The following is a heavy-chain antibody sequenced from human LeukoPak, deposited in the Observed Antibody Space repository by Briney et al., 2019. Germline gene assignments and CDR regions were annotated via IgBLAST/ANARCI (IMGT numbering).Heavy chain of an antibody. CDR3: ARHTYNSGWYYFDY. D-gene: IGHD6-19*01. Sequence: SETLSLTCTVSGGSIGSTSYDWGWIRQPPGKGLEWIGSIYYSGSTYYNPSLKSRVTISVDTSKNQFSLKLTSVTAADTAVYYCARHTYNSGWYYFDYWGQGTLVTVSS. CDR2: IYYSGST. V-gene: IGHV4-39*01. J-gene: IGHJ4*02. CDR1: GGSIGSTSYD.